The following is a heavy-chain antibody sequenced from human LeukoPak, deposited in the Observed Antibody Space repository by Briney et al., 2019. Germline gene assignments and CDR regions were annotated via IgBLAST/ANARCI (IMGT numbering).Heavy chain of an antibody. CDR2: IYHSGST. V-gene: IGHV4-38-2*02. CDR3: AKRYHSDSSGYLGSINY. Sequence: SETLSLTCTVSGYSISSGYYWGWIRQPPGKGLEWIGSIYHSGSTYYNPSLKSRVTISVDTSKNQFSLKLSSVTAADTAVYYCAKRYHSDSSGYLGSINYWGQGTLVTVSS. D-gene: IGHD3-22*01. CDR1: GYSISSGYY. J-gene: IGHJ4*02.